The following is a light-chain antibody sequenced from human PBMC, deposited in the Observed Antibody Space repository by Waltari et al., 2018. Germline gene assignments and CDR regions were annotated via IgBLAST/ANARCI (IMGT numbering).Light chain of an antibody. J-gene: IGKJ5*01. CDR3: QQYDNLIT. CDR1: QSVRNN. V-gene: IGKV3D-15*01. Sequence: EIVVTQSPAALSLSPGDRVTISCRASQSVRNNFAWYQQKPGQAPRLLIFDASTRATGIPARFSGSGSVTEFTLTINTLQSEDFGIYYCQQYDNLITFGQGTRLEIK. CDR2: DAS.